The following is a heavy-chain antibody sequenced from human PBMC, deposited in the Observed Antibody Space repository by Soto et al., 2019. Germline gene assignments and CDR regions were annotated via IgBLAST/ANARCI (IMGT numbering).Heavy chain of an antibody. V-gene: IGHV3-53*01. CDR3: AREIGTSLAS. J-gene: IGHJ4*02. CDR1: GFTVSSNY. Sequence: EVQLVESGGGLIQPGGSLRLSCTASGFTVSSNYMTWVRQAPGKGLEWVSVIYSDGSTYYADSVKGRFTISRDNSKNSLFLQMNSLRAEDTAMYYCAREIGTSLASWGQGTLVTVSS. CDR2: IYSDGST. D-gene: IGHD6-13*01.